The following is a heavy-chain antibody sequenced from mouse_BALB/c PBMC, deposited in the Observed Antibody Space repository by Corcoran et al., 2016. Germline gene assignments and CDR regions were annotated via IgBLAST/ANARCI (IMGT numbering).Heavy chain of an antibody. J-gene: IGHJ2*01. CDR3: GRSREGNYVVY. CDR2: IDPANGNT. V-gene: IGHV14-3*02. D-gene: IGHD2-1*01. Sequence: EVQLQQSGAELVKQGASVKLSCTASGFNIKDTYMHWVKQRPEQGLEWIGRIDPANGNTKYDPKFQGKATMTADTSSNTVYLQLSSLTSEATAVYYGGRSREGNYVVYWGQGTTLTVSS. CDR1: GFNIKDTY.